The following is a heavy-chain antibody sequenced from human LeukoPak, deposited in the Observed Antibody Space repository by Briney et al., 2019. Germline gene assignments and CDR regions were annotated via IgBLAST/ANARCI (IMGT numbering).Heavy chain of an antibody. CDR1: GFTFSSYW. V-gene: IGHV3-21*01. Sequence: GGSLRLSCAASGFTFSSYWMSWVRQAPGKGLEWVSSISSSSSYIYYADSVKGRFTISRDNAKNSLYLQMNSLRAEDTAVYYCARRGALTGYDMYYYYYYALDVWGQGTTVTVSS. CDR2: ISSSSSYI. D-gene: IGHD5-12*01. J-gene: IGHJ6*02. CDR3: ARRGALTGYDMYYYYYYALDV.